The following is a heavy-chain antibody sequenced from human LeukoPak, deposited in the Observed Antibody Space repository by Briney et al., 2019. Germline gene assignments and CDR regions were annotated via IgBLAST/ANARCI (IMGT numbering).Heavy chain of an antibody. D-gene: IGHD3-22*01. V-gene: IGHV3-21*01. J-gene: IGHJ3*02. CDR3: ARVIAPTDAFDI. CDR2: ISSSSSYI. Sequence: PGGSLRLSCAASGFTFSSYSMNWVCQAPGKGLEWVSSISSSSSYIYYADSVKGRFTISRDNAKNSLYLQMNSLRAEDTAVYYCARVIAPTDAFDIWGQGTMVTVSS. CDR1: GFTFSSYS.